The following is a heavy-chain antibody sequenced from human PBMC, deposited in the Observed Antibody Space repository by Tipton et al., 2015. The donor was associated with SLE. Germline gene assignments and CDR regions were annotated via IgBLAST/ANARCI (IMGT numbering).Heavy chain of an antibody. D-gene: IGHD2-15*01. CDR1: GASFSGYY. CDR3: ARAVCSGGSCSPGAFDI. CDR2: INHSGST. Sequence: TLSLTCAVYGASFSGYYWSWIRQPPGKGLEWIGEINHSGSTNYNPSLKSRVTISVDTSKNQFSLKLSSVTAADTAVYYCARAVCSGGSCSPGAFDIWGQGTMVTVSS. V-gene: IGHV4-34*01. J-gene: IGHJ3*02.